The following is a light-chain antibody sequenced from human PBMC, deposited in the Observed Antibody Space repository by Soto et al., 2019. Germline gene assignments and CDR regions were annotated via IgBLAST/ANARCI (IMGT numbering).Light chain of an antibody. Sequence: DIQMTQSPSTLSASVGDRVTITCRASQDIGTWLAWYQQKPEKAPKVLIYRASHLESGVPSRFSASGSGTEFSLTISSLQPDDFATYYCQQYNSYSITFGQGTRLEIK. J-gene: IGKJ5*01. CDR2: RAS. V-gene: IGKV1-5*03. CDR3: QQYNSYSIT. CDR1: QDIGTW.